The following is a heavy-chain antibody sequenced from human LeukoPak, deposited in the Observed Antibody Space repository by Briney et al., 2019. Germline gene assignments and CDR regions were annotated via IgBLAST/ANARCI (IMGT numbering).Heavy chain of an antibody. CDR1: GFTFSSYA. V-gene: IGHV3-23*01. Sequence: PGGSLRLSCAASGFTFSSYAMTWVRQAPGKGLEWVSGISERDGSTYYADSVKGRFTISRDNSKNTLYLQMNSLRVEDTAVYYCARNGGTYDYWGQGTLVTVTS. D-gene: IGHD1-1*01. J-gene: IGHJ4*02. CDR2: ISERDGST. CDR3: ARNGGTYDY.